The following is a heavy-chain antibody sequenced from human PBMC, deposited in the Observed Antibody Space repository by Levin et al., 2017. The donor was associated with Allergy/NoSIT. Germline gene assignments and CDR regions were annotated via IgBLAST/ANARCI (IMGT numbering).Heavy chain of an antibody. CDR1: GFTFSNYG. Sequence: GGSLRLSCAASGFTFSNYGMHWVRQAPGKGLEWVAVISYDGSNKYYADSVKGRFTISRDNSKNTLYLQMNSLRAEDTAVYYCAKPLLIDYWGQGTLVTVSS. J-gene: IGHJ4*02. V-gene: IGHV3-30*18. CDR2: ISYDGSNK. CDR3: AKPLLIDY.